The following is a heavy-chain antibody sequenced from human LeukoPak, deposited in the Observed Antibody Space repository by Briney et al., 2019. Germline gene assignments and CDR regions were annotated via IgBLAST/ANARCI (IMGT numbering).Heavy chain of an antibody. Sequence: SETLSLTCTVSGGSIRSGDYYWSWIRQHPGKGLEWIGYIYYSGSTYYNPSLKSRVTISVDTSKNQFSLNLSSVTAADTAVYYCARDLNGFDPWGQGTLVSVSS. J-gene: IGHJ5*02. V-gene: IGHV4-31*03. CDR2: IYYSGST. CDR3: ARDLNGFDP. CDR1: GGSIRSGDYY.